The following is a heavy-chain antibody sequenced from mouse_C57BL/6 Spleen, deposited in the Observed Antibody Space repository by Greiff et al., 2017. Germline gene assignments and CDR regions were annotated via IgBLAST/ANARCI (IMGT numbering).Heavy chain of an antibody. Sequence: QVQLQQSGAELVKPGASVKLSCKASGYTFTSYWMQWVKQRPGKGLEWIGEIDPSDSYTNYNQKFKGKATLTVDKSASTAYMQLSSLTSEDSAVYYVARRDDYDAMDYWGQGTSVTVSS. CDR1: GYTFTSYW. V-gene: IGHV1-50*01. J-gene: IGHJ4*01. CDR2: IDPSDSYT. CDR3: ARRDDYDAMDY.